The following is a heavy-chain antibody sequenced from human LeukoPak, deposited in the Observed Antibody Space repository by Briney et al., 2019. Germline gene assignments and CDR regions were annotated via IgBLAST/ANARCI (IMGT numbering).Heavy chain of an antibody. V-gene: IGHV1-69*13. J-gene: IGHJ4*02. CDR2: IIPIFGTA. CDR3: ARDNPGSGSGSYGYPWNFDY. D-gene: IGHD3-10*01. Sequence: GASVKVSCKASGGTFSSYAISWVRQAPGQGLEWMGGIIPIFGTANYAQKFQGRVTITADESTSTAYMELSSLRSEDTAVYYCARDNPGSGSGSYGYPWNFDYWGQGTLVTVSS. CDR1: GGTFSSYA.